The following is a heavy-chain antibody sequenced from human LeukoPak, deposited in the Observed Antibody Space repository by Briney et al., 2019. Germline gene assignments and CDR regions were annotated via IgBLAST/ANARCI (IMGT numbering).Heavy chain of an antibody. J-gene: IGHJ4*02. CDR2: IYTSGST. D-gene: IGHD2-2*01. CDR3: ARDIHLHCSSTSCYYFDY. Sequence: SETLSLTCTVSGGSISSYYWSWIRQPAGKGLEWIGRIYTSGSTNYNPSLKSRVTMSVDTSKNQFSLKLSSVTAADTAVYYCARDIHLHCSSTSCYYFDYWGQGTLVTVSS. CDR1: GGSISSYY. V-gene: IGHV4-4*07.